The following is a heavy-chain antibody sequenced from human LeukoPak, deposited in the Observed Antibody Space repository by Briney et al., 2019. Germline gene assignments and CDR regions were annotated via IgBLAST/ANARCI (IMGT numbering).Heavy chain of an antibody. D-gene: IGHD1-26*01. Sequence: PGGSLRLSCAASGFTFSSYWMHWVRQAPGKGLVWVSRINSDGSSTSYADSVKGRFTISRDNAKNTLYLRMNSLRAEDTAVYYCAGGDLRRAIDYWGQGTLVTVSS. CDR2: INSDGSST. CDR1: GFTFSSYW. J-gene: IGHJ4*02. CDR3: AGGDLRRAIDY. V-gene: IGHV3-74*01.